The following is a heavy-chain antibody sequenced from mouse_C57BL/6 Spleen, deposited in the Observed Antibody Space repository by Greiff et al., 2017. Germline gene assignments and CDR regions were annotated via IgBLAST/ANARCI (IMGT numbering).Heavy chain of an antibody. D-gene: IGHD2-3*01. CDR1: GFTFSSYA. CDR3: TRDTPHGGYYPFDV. V-gene: IGHV5-9-1*02. CDR2: ISSGGDYI. J-gene: IGHJ1*03. Sequence: EVMLVESGEGLVKPGGSLKLSCAASGFTFSSYAMSWVRQTPEKRLEWVAYISSGGDYIYYADTVKGRFTISRDNAGNTLYLQMSSLKSEDTAMYDCTRDTPHGGYYPFDVWGTGTTVTVSS.